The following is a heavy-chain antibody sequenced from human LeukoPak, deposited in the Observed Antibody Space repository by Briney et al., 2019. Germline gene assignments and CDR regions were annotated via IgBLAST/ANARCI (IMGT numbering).Heavy chain of an antibody. CDR3: AKDPWNAAVANTNGWFDP. J-gene: IGHJ5*02. CDR2: ISGSGGNT. Sequence: GGSLRLSCAASGFTFRNYAMSWVRRAPGKGLEWVSSISGSGGNTHYAQSVKGRFSISRDNSKNTLNLQMDSLRADDTALYFCAKDPWNAAVANTNGWFDPWGQGTLVTVSS. V-gene: IGHV3-23*01. D-gene: IGHD6-19*01. CDR1: GFTFRNYA.